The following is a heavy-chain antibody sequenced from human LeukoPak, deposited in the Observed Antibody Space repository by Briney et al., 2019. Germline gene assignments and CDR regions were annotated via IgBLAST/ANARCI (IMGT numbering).Heavy chain of an antibody. J-gene: IGHJ4*01. Sequence: SGPTLANPTQTLTLTCTFSGFSLTNSGVGVGWIRQPPGKPLEWHAFIFWDGDKRYNPSLKTRVTIPTDTSHNEVVLRVTNVDPADTGTYYCAHLTTIFGVVSFFDYWGQGSLVSVSS. V-gene: IGHV2-5*02. D-gene: IGHD3-3*01. CDR3: AHLTTIFGVVSFFDY. CDR1: GFSLTNSGVG. CDR2: IFWDGDK.